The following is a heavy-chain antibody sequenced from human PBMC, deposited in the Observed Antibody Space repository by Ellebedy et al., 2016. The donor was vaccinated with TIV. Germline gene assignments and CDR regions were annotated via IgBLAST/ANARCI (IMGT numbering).Heavy chain of an antibody. CDR1: GFTFSSYS. CDR3: ARDQGWAYPGSTRFDY. CDR2: ISSSSSYI. J-gene: IGHJ4*03. D-gene: IGHD3-10*01. Sequence: GESLKISCAASGFTFSSYSMNWVRQAPGKGLEWVSYISSSSSYIYYADSVKGRFTISRDNAKNSLYLQMSSLRAEDTAVYYCARDQGWAYPGSTRFDYWGQGTLVTVSS. V-gene: IGHV3-21*01.